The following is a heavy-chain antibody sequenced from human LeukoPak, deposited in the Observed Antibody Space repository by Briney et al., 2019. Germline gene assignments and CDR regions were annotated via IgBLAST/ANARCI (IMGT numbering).Heavy chain of an antibody. CDR1: GYTFTGYY. J-gene: IGHJ4*02. CDR3: ARADSTVTYFDY. D-gene: IGHD4-17*01. V-gene: IGHV1-2*02. CDR2: INPNSGGT. Sequence: ASVKVSCKASGYTFTGYYMHWVRQAPGQGLEWMGWINPNSGGTNYAQKFQGRVTMTRDTSISTAYMELSRLRSGDTAVYYCARADSTVTYFDYWGQGTLVTVSS.